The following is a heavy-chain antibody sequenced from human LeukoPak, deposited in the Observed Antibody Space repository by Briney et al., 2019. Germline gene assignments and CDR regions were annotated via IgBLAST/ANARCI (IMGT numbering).Heavy chain of an antibody. V-gene: IGHV3-21*01. D-gene: IGHD4-17*01. CDR1: GFTFSSYS. Sequence: GGALRLSCAASGFTFSSYSMNWVRQAPGKGLEWGSSISSSSSYIYYADSVKGRFTISRDNAKNSLYLQMNSLRAEDTAVYYCAREVYGELAFENWGQGTLVTVSS. J-gene: IGHJ4*02. CDR2: ISSSSSYI. CDR3: AREVYGELAFEN.